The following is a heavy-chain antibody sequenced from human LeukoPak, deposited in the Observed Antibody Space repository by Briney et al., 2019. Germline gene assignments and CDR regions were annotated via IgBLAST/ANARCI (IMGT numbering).Heavy chain of an antibody. Sequence: PGESLRLSCGASGYTFNIYAMRVVRRSPGEGLVWVSAISGSGGSTYYADSVKGGFTISRDNSKNTLYLQMNSLGAEDTAVYYCAKFWGYSSGYQNWGQGALVTVSS. CDR3: AKFWGYSSGYQN. D-gene: IGHD3-22*01. J-gene: IGHJ4*02. V-gene: IGHV3-23*01. CDR1: GYTFNIYA. CDR2: ISGSGGST.